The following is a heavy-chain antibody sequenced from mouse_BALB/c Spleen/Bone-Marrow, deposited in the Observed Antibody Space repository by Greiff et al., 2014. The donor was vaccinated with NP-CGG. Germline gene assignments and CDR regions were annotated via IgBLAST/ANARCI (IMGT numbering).Heavy chain of an antibody. Sequence: QVQLQQPGSVLVRPGASVKVSCKASGYTFTSSWIHWAKQRPGRGLEWIGEIHPNSGNTNYNEKFKGKATLTVDTSSSTAYVDLSSLTSEESAVDYGVKNYRHSYYFDYWGQGTTLTVSS. J-gene: IGHJ2*01. D-gene: IGHD2-14*01. CDR2: IHPNSGNT. V-gene: IGHV1S130*01. CDR1: GYTFTSSW. CDR3: VKNYRHSYYFDY.